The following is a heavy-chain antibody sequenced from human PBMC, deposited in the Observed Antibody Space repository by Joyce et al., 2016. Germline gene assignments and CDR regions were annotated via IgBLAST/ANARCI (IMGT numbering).Heavy chain of an antibody. J-gene: IGHJ2*01. Sequence: QVQLQQWGAGLQRPSETLSLTCAVSGGSLSGYWWSWIRQPPGKGLEWSGEINHGGSTDYNPSLKSRVTISVDTSKNQFSLKLTSLTAADTSIYYCARSSGSYWYFDLWGRGTQVTVSS. CDR2: INHGGST. CDR3: ARSSGSYWYFDL. D-gene: IGHD1-26*01. CDR1: GGSLSGYW. V-gene: IGHV4-34*02.